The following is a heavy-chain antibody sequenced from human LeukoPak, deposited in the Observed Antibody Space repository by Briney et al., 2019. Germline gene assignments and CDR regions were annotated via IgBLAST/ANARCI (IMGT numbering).Heavy chain of an antibody. D-gene: IGHD3-10*01. CDR2: INTNTGNP. CDR3: ARDLRLPGGMVRGVNYYYYYMDV. J-gene: IGHJ6*03. V-gene: IGHV7-4-1*02. CDR1: GYTFTSYA. Sequence: ASVKVSCKASGYTFTSYAMNWVRQAPGQGLEWMGWINTNTGNPTYAQGFTGRFVFSLDTSVSTAYLQISSLKAEDTAVYYCARDLRLPGGMVRGVNYYYYYMDVWGKGTTVTVSS.